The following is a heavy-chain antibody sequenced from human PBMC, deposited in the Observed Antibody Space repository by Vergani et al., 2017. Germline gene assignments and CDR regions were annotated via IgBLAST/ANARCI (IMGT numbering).Heavy chain of an antibody. CDR3: ARHASTYDYVWGSYRADAFDI. D-gene: IGHD3-16*02. Sequence: VQLVESGGGLVQPGGSLRLSCAASGFTFSSYRMSWVRQAPGKGLEWIGSIYYSGSTYYNPSLKSRVTISVDTSKNQFSLKLSSVTAADTAVYYCARHASTYDYVWGSYRADAFDIWGQGTMVTVSS. V-gene: IGHV4-59*05. CDR1: GFTFSSYR. J-gene: IGHJ3*02. CDR2: IYYSGST.